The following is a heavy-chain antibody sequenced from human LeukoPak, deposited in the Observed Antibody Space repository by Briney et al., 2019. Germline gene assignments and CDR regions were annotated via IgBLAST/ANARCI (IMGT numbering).Heavy chain of an antibody. CDR3: ATEGVFDIVVIPAASDAFDI. Sequence: GASVKVSCKVSGYTLTEISMHWVRQAPGKGLEWMGGFDPEDGKTIYAQKFQGRVTMTEDTSTDTASMELSSLRSEDTAVYYCATEGVFDIVVIPAASDAFDIWGQGTMVTVSS. CDR2: FDPEDGKT. CDR1: GYTLTEIS. V-gene: IGHV1-24*01. D-gene: IGHD2-2*01. J-gene: IGHJ3*02.